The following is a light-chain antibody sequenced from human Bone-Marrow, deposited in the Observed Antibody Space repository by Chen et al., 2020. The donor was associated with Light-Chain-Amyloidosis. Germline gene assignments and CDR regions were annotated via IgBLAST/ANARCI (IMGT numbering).Light chain of an antibody. V-gene: IGLV6-57*01. J-gene: IGLJ3*02. Sequence: NFMLTQPHSVSESPGKTVIISCTRSSGSIATNYVQGYQQRPGSSPTTVIYEDDQRPSGAPDRFSGSIDRSSNSASLTISGLKTEDEADYYCQSYQGSSQGVFGGGTKLTVL. CDR2: EDD. CDR1: SGSIATNY. CDR3: QSYQGSSQGV.